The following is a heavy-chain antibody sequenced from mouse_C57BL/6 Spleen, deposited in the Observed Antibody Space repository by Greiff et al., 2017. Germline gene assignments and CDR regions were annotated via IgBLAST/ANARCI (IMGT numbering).Heavy chain of an antibody. Sequence: VKLVESGPELVKPGASVKISCKASGYAFSSSWMNWVKQRPGKGLEWIGRIYPGDGDTNYNGKFKGKATLTADKSSSTAYMQLSSLTSEDSAVYFCARYGRDYAMDYWGQGTSVTVSS. D-gene: IGHD1-1*02. CDR2: IYPGDGDT. V-gene: IGHV1-82*01. CDR1: GYAFSSSW. CDR3: ARYGRDYAMDY. J-gene: IGHJ4*01.